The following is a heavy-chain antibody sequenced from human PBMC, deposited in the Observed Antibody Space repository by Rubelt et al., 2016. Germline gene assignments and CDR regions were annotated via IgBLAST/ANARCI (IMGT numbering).Heavy chain of an antibody. CDR1: GGSISSSSYY. V-gene: IGHV4-39*07. CDR2: IYHSGST. Sequence: QLQLQESGPGQVKPSETLSLPCTVSGGSISSSSYYWGWIRPPPWKGLEWIWRIYHSGSTYYNQSLKSRVTISVDTSKNQFSLKLSSVTAADTAVYYCARDHSSGWYLEGFFDYWGQGTLVTVSS. J-gene: IGHJ4*02. D-gene: IGHD6-19*01. CDR3: ARDHSSGWYLEGFFDY.